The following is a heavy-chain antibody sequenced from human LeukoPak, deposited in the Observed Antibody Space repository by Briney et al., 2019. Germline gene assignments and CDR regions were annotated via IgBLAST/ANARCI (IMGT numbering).Heavy chain of an antibody. Sequence: GGSLRLSCAASGFTFSDHYVIWLRQAPGKGLEAISYISHNGETKYYADSVKGRLSISRDNAKSSLYLQMNSLRVEDTAVYYCARDGHGYFDYWGQGTLVTVSS. CDR3: ARDGHGYFDY. V-gene: IGHV3-11*01. J-gene: IGHJ4*02. D-gene: IGHD6-13*01. CDR2: ISHNGETK. CDR1: GFTFSDHY.